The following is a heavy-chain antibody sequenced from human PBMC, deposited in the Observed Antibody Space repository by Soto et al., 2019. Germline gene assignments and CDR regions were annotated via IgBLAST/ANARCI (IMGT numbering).Heavy chain of an antibody. J-gene: IGHJ6*03. V-gene: IGHV3-13*01. CDR2: IGTAGDI. CDR1: GFTLRRYD. Sequence: GGSLRLSCAASGFTLRRYDMHWVRQATGKGLEWVSTIGTAGDIYYPGSVKGRFTISREHAKNSLYLQMNSLRPGDTAVYYCARGPRLEVEWKYYMDVWGKGTTVTVSS. D-gene: IGHD3-3*01. CDR3: ARGPRLEVEWKYYMDV.